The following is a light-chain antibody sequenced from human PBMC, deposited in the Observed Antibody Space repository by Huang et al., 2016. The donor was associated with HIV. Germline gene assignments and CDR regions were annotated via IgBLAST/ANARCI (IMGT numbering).Light chain of an antibody. CDR1: QSVSSY. V-gene: IGKV3-11*01. J-gene: IGKJ4*01. Sequence: EIVLTQSPATLSLSPGERATLSCRASQSVSSYLAWYQQKPGQAPRLLIDDASSRATGIPARFSGSGSGTDFTLTISSLEPEEFAVYYCQQRSNWRITFGGGTKVEIK. CDR3: QQRSNWRIT. CDR2: DAS.